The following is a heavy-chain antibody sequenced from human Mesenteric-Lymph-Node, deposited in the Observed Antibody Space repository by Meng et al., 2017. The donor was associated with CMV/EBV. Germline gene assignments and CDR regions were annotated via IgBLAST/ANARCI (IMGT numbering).Heavy chain of an antibody. CDR1: GGSISSSSYY. J-gene: IGHJ4*02. CDR3: ARGRTPSDY. Sequence: SETLSLTCTVSGGSISSSSYYWGWIRQPPGKGLEWIGYIYYTGSTTYNPSLKSRVTISVDTSKNQFSLKVRSVTAADTALYYCARGRTPSDYWGQGTLVTVSS. CDR2: IYYTGST. V-gene: IGHV4-39*07.